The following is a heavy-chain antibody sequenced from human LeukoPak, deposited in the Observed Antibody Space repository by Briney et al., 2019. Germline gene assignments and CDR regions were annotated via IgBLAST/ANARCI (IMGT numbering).Heavy chain of an antibody. Sequence: GGSLRLSCAASGFTFGTYWMSWVRQAPGKGLEWVANIKQDGSEKYYVDSVKGRFTISSDDAKNSLYLQMNSPRVEDTAVYYCARDRARTGTTLLDYWGQGTLVIVSS. D-gene: IGHD1-1*01. V-gene: IGHV3-7*03. CDR2: IKQDGSEK. CDR3: ARDRARTGTTLLDY. CDR1: GFTFGTYW. J-gene: IGHJ4*02.